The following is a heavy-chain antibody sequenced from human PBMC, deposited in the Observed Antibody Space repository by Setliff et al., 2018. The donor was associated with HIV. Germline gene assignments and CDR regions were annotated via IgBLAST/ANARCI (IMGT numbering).Heavy chain of an antibody. CDR1: GYTFTSYG. V-gene: IGHV1-18*01. Sequence: ASVKVSCKASGYTFTSYGISWVRQAPGQGLEWMGWISAYNGNTNYAQKLQGRVTMTTDTSTSTAYMELRSLRSDDKAVYYCARDIVVVVAAPDAFDIWGQGTMVTVSS. D-gene: IGHD2-15*01. J-gene: IGHJ3*02. CDR2: ISAYNGNT. CDR3: ARDIVVVVAAPDAFDI.